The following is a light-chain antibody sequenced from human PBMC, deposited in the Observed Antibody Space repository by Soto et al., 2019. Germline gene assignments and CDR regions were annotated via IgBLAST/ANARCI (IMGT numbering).Light chain of an antibody. CDR2: EVS. Sequence: QSALTQPASVSGSPGQSITISCTGTSSDVGGYKYVSWYQQYAGKAPKLMIYEVSNRPSGVSDRFSGSKSGNTASLTISGLQSEDEEDYYCTSYTSSSTYVFGTGTKLAVL. CDR1: SSDVGGYKY. CDR3: TSYTSSSTYV. V-gene: IGLV2-14*01. J-gene: IGLJ1*01.